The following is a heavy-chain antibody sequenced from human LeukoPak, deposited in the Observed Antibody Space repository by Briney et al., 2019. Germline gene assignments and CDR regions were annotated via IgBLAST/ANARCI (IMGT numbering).Heavy chain of an antibody. J-gene: IGHJ4*02. CDR3: AGVGPKIAAAGTREEVVFDY. D-gene: IGHD6-13*01. V-gene: IGHV4-39*07. CDR2: IYYSGST. CDR1: GGSTSSSSYY. Sequence: SETLSLTCTVSGGSTSSSSYYWGWIRQPPGKGLEWIGSIYYSGSTYYNPSLKSRVTISVDTSKNQFSLKLSSVTAADTAVYYCAGVGPKIAAAGTREEVVFDYWGQGTLVTVSS.